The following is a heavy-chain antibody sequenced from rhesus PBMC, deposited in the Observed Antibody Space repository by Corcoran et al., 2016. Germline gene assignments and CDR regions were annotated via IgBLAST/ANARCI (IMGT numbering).Heavy chain of an antibody. V-gene: IGHV4-99*02. CDR1: GYSIISGYY. Sequence: QVQLPESGPGLVKPSETLSLTCAVSGYSIISGYYWGWVRPPPGKGLEWIGQISGGGSDYLKPSLKSRVTISRDTSKNQFSLKLTSATAADTAVYYCARDDWGSFDYWGQGVLVTVSS. D-gene: IGHD7-45*01. CDR3: ARDDWGSFDY. J-gene: IGHJ4*01. CDR2: ISGGGSD.